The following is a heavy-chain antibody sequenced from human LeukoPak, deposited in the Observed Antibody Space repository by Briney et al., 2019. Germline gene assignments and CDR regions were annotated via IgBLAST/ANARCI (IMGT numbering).Heavy chain of an antibody. CDR1: GYIISSYY. J-gene: IGHJ4*02. V-gene: IGHV1-46*01. CDR2: ISPSGGGT. CDR3: ARGLSSSPY. Sequence: ASVKVSCKASGYIISSYYIHWVRQAPGQGLEWMGIISPSGGGTSYAQRFQGRVSVARDTSTSTVYMELSSLRSEDTAVYYCARGLSSSPYWGQGTLVTVSS.